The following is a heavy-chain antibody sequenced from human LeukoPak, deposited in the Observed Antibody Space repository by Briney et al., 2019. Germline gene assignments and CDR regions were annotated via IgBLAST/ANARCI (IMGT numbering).Heavy chain of an antibody. J-gene: IGHJ4*02. V-gene: IGHV3-30*04. Sequence: PGGSLRLSCAASGFTFSSYAMHWVRQAPGKGLEWVAVISYDGSNKYYADSVKGRFTISRDNSKSTLYLQMNSLRAEDTAVYYCAKVRGYDYVWGSYRRDYYFDYWGQGTLVTVSS. CDR2: ISYDGSNK. D-gene: IGHD3-16*02. CDR1: GFTFSSYA. CDR3: AKVRGYDYVWGSYRRDYYFDY.